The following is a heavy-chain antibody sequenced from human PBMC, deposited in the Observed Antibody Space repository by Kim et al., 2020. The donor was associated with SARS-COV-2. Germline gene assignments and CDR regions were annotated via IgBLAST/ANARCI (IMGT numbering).Heavy chain of an antibody. V-gene: IGHV3-48*01. CDR1: GFTFSSYS. J-gene: IGHJ6*02. CDR2: ISSSSSTI. Sequence: GGSLRLSCAASGFTFSSYSMNWVRQAPGKGLEWVSYISSSSSTIYYADSVKGRFTISRDNAKNSLYLQMNSLRAEDTAVYYCARYSDDYYYGMDVWGQGTTVTVSS. D-gene: IGHD1-26*01. CDR3: ARYSDDYYYGMDV.